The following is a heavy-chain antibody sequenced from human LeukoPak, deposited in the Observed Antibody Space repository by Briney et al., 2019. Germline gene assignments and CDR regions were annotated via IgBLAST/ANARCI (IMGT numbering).Heavy chain of an antibody. CDR2: LSGDGSDT. J-gene: IGHJ4*02. V-gene: IGHV3-23*01. CDR3: TKGGHGDY. Sequence: GGSLRLSCRASGFPFSPFPMSWVRQAPGRGLECVTTLSGDGSDTFYADSVKGRFTISRDASKHTLFLQVYSLRAGDAAIFYCTKGGHGDYWGQGTMVTVSS. CDR1: GFPFSPFP.